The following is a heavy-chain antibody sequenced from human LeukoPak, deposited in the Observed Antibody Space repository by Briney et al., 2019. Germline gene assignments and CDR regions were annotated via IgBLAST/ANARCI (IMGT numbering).Heavy chain of an antibody. CDR3: ARAPSEIGGYYPEYFRH. CDR2: IKSDGST. D-gene: IGHD3-22*01. J-gene: IGHJ1*01. CDR1: GFTFSSYW. V-gene: IGHV3-74*01. Sequence: GGSLRLSCAASGFTFSSYWMHWVRQAPGKGLVWVSRIKSDGSTRYADSVKGRFTISRDPAKTTVSLQLPSLRAEDTGVYYCARAPSEIGGYYPEYFRHWGQGTLVTVSP.